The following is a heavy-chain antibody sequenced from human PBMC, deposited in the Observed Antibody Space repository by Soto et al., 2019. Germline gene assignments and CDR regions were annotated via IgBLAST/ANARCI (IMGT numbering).Heavy chain of an antibody. D-gene: IGHD6-13*01. J-gene: IGHJ5*02. CDR2: IYYSGST. Sequence: PSETLSLTCTVSGGSISSSNYYWGWIRQPPGKGLEWIGSIYYSGSTYYNPSLKSRVTISVDTSKNHFSLKLSSVTAADTAVYYCASVRIAAAGTTIWFDPWGQGTLVTVSS. CDR3: ASVRIAAAGTTIWFDP. V-gene: IGHV4-39*02. CDR1: GGSISSSNYY.